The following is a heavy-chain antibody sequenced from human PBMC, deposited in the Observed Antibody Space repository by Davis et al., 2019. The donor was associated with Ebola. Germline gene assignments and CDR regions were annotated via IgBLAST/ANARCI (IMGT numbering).Heavy chain of an antibody. J-gene: IGHJ5*02. D-gene: IGHD1-26*01. CDR1: GGSISSYY. V-gene: IGHV4-59*12. Sequence: SETLSLTCTVSGGSISSYYWSWIRQPPGKGLEWIGSIYYSGSTNYNPSLKSRVTISVKTSKNQFSLKLSSVTAADTAVYYCARGVGATTGWFDPWGQGTLVTVSS. CDR3: ARGVGATTGWFDP. CDR2: IYYSGST.